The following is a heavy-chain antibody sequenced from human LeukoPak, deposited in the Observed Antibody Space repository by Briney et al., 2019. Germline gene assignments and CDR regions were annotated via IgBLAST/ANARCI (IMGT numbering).Heavy chain of an antibody. J-gene: IGHJ4*02. CDR2: MYSSGST. CDR1: GDFISISGYY. CDR3: ARHDY. V-gene: IGHV4-39*01. Sequence: SETLSLTCTVSGDFISISGYYWGWIRQPPGKGLEWIGSMYSSGSTYYNPSLKSRVTISVDTSKNQFSQKLDSVTAADTAVYYCARHDYWGQGTLVTVSS.